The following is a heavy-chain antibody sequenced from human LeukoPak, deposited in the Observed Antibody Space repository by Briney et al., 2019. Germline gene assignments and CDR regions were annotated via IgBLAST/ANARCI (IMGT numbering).Heavy chain of an antibody. D-gene: IGHD3-3*01. CDR2: ISYDGSKI. Sequence: GGSLRLSCAASGFGFSSYGMHWVRQAPGKGLEWVAVISYDGSKIYYSDSVKGRFTISRDNSRNTVHLQMNSLRAEDTAVYYCARSPDGSYDALIGLDPTRYYFDYWGQGTLVTVSS. V-gene: IGHV3-30*03. CDR3: ARSPDGSYDALIGLDPTRYYFDY. J-gene: IGHJ4*02. CDR1: GFGFSSYG.